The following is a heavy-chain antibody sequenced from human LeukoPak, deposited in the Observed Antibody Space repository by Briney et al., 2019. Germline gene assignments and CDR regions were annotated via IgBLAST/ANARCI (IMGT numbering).Heavy chain of an antibody. CDR3: ARDQQNYYDSSGYGY. D-gene: IGHD3-22*01. J-gene: IGHJ4*02. CDR1: RGTFSSYA. Sequence: SVKVSCKASRGTFSSYAISWVRQAPGQGLEWMGGIIPIFGTANYAQKFQGRVTITADESTSTACMELSSLRSEGTAVYYCARDQQNYYDSSGYGYWGQGTLVTVSS. CDR2: IIPIFGTA. V-gene: IGHV1-69*13.